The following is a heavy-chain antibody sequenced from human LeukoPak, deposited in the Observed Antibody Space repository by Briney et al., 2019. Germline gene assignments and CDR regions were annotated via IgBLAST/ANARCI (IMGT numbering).Heavy chain of an antibody. CDR3: ARVRVRGVTFDAFDI. V-gene: IGHV3-48*03. CDR2: ISGSGKTI. CDR1: GFTFSYYE. Sequence: PGGSLRLSCAASGFTFSYYEMNWVRQAPGKGLEWVSYISGSGKTIYYADSVKGRFTISRDNAKTAVYLHMNSLRAEDTAVYYCARVRVRGVTFDAFDIWGQGTMVTVSS. D-gene: IGHD3-10*01. J-gene: IGHJ3*02.